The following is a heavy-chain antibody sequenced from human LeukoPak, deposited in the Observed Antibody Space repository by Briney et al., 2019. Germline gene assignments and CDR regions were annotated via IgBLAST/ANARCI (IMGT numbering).Heavy chain of an antibody. CDR3: ARAVGNHFDY. CDR1: GFTFSTYA. Sequence: GSLRLSCAASGFTFSTYAMHWVRQAPGKGLEWVAHMSYDEGTKYYADSVKGRFTISRDNSKNTLYLQMNSLRAEDTAFYYCARAVGNHFDYWGQGTLVTVSS. D-gene: IGHD4-23*01. CDR2: MSYDEGTK. V-gene: IGHV3-30-3*01. J-gene: IGHJ4*02.